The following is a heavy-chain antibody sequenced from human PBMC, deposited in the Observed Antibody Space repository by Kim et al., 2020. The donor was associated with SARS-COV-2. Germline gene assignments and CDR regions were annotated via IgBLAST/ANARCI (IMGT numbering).Heavy chain of an antibody. CDR2: INPNSGGT. J-gene: IGHJ4*02. Sequence: ASVKVSCKASGYTFTGYYMHWVRQAPGQGLEWMGWINPNSGGTNYAQKFQGRVTMTRDTSISTAYMELSRLRSDDTAVYYCARDSVDSSGSFDYWGQGTLVTVSS. D-gene: IGHD3-22*01. CDR3: ARDSVDSSGSFDY. CDR1: GYTFTGYY. V-gene: IGHV1-2*02.